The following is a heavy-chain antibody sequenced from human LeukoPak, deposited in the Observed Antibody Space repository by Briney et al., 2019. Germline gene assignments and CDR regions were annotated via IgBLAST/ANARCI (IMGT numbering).Heavy chain of an antibody. J-gene: IGHJ4*02. CDR3: AKKTPGIHPFDS. Sequence: PGGSLRLSCAASGFTFRTSAFSWVRQSPGRGLEWASTVGTDSDTYYADSVKGRFTISRDNSKNTVYLQMTGLRADDTAVYYCAKKTPGIHPFDSWGQGTLVTVSP. V-gene: IGHV3-23*01. CDR2: VGTDSDT. CDR1: GFTFRTSA. D-gene: IGHD6-13*01.